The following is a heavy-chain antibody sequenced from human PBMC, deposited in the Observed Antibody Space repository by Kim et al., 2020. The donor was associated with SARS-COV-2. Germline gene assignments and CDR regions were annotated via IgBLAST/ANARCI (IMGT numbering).Heavy chain of an antibody. CDR3: ARDLLVGDTSYGMDV. V-gene: IGHV3-33*01. CDR2: IWCDGSNK. CDR1: GFTFSNYG. J-gene: IGHJ6*02. Sequence: GGSLRLSCAASGFTFSNYGMHWVRQAPGKGLEWVAVIWCDGSNKYYADSVKGRFTISRDNSKNTLYLQMNSLRAEDTAVYYFARDLLVGDTSYGMDVWGPGPPVTVSS. D-gene: IGHD1-26*01.